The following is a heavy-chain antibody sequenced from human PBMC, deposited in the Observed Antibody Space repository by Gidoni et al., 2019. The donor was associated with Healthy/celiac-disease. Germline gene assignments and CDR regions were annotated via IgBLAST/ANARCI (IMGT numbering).Heavy chain of an antibody. D-gene: IGHD2-2*01. CDR2: INHSGST. V-gene: IGHV4-34*01. CDR1: GGSFSGYY. CDR3: ATRIVVVPAAMIEDYGMDV. J-gene: IGHJ6*02. Sequence: QVQLQQWGAGLLKPSETLSLTCAVYGGSFSGYYWSWIRQPPGKGLEWIGEINHSGSTNYNPSLKSRVTISVDTSKNQFSLKLSSVTAADTAVYYCATRIVVVPAAMIEDYGMDVWGQGTTVTVSS.